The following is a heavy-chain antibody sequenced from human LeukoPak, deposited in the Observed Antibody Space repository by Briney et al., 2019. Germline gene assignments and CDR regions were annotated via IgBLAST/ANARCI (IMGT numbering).Heavy chain of an antibody. CDR1: GGSISSSSYY. CDR3: ARQDGYYRHFDY. Sequence: SETLSLTCTVSGGSISSSSYYWGWIRQPPGKGLEWIGSLYYTGNTYYTPSLQSRVTVSVDTSKNQFSLKMSSVTAADTAVYYCARQDGYYRHFDYWGQGTLVTASS. D-gene: IGHD5-24*01. V-gene: IGHV4-39*01. CDR2: LYYTGNT. J-gene: IGHJ4*02.